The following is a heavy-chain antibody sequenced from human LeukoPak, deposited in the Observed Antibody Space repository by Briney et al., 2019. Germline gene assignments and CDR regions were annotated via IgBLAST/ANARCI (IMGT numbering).Heavy chain of an antibody. CDR2: IIPIFGTA. CDR1: GGTFSSYA. J-gene: IGHJ1*01. D-gene: IGHD4-17*01. CDR3: ASNGDYVPTEYFQH. V-gene: IGHV1-69*06. Sequence: ASVKVSCKASGGTFSSYAISWVRQAPGQGLEWMGGIIPIFGTANYAQKFQGRVTITADKFTSTAYMELSSLRSEDTAVYYCASNGDYVPTEYFQHWGQGTLVTVSS.